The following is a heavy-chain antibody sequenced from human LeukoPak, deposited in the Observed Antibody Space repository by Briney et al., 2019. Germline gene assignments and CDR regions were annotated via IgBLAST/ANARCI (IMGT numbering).Heavy chain of an antibody. CDR2: ISGSGGST. J-gene: IGHJ4*02. CDR3: AKDLYYGSGSSEFDY. D-gene: IGHD3-10*01. Sequence: GGSLRLFCAASGVTFSSYAMSCGRHAPRKGLEWVSAISGSGGSTYYADSVKGRFTISRDNSKNTLYMQMNSLRAEDTAVYYCAKDLYYGSGSSEFDYWGQGTLVTVSS. V-gene: IGHV3-23*01. CDR1: GVTFSSYA.